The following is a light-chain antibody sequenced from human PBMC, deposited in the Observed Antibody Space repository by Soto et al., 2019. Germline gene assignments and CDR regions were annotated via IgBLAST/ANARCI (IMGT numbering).Light chain of an antibody. CDR2: GTS. V-gene: IGKV3-20*01. Sequence: KKSAGTVSLYRGERATLSCRASEIIYSAYLGWYQQKPGQAPRLLIYGTSSRATGIPDRFSGSGSGTDFTLTISRLEPEDFAVYYCQQCGNSPITFGQGTRLEIK. J-gene: IGKJ5*01. CDR3: QQCGNSPIT. CDR1: EIIYSAY.